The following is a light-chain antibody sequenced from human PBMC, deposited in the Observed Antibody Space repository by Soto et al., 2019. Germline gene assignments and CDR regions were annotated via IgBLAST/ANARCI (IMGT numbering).Light chain of an antibody. CDR2: AAS. CDR1: QTVGRNY. J-gene: IGKJ4*01. V-gene: IGKV3-20*01. CDR3: QQYAKSPLT. Sequence: EIVLTQSPGALSLSPGDRATLSCRASQTVGRNYLAWYQQKPGQAPRLLIYAASGRATGIPDRFSGSGSGTDFTLTISRLEPEDFAVYYCQQYAKSPLTFGGGTKVEIK.